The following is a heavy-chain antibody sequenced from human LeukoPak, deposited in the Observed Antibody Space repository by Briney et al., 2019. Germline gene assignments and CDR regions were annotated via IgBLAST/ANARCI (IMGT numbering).Heavy chain of an antibody. CDR3: AREFRTTTWSYDAFDL. Sequence: ASVKVSCKAPGYTFTGYYMHWVRQAPGQGLEWVGWINPTSGGTNYAQKFQDRVTMTRDTSNNTSYMELSRLRSDDTAVYYCAREFRTTTWSYDAFDLWGQGTMVTVSS. CDR2: INPTSGGT. V-gene: IGHV1-2*02. D-gene: IGHD1/OR15-1a*01. J-gene: IGHJ3*01. CDR1: GYTFTGYY.